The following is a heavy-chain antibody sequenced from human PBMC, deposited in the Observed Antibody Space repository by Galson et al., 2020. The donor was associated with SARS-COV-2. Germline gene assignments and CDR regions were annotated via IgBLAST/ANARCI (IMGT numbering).Heavy chain of an antibody. CDR1: GGSISSSSYY. Sequence: SETLSLTCTVSGGSISSSSYYWGWIRQPPGKGLEWIGSIYYSGSTHYNPSLKSRVTISVDTSKNQFSLKLSSVTAADTAVYYCARGAVVVVAATLGLFGWFDPWGQGTLVTVSS. CDR2: IYYSGST. CDR3: ARGAVVVVAATLGLFGWFDP. J-gene: IGHJ5*02. V-gene: IGHV4-39*07. D-gene: IGHD2-15*01.